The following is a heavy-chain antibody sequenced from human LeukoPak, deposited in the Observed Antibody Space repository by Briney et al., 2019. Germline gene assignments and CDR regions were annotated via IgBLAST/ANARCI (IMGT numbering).Heavy chain of an antibody. J-gene: IGHJ3*02. Sequence: PSETLSLTCAVSGGSISSGNWWSWVRQPPGKGLEWIGEIYHSGSTYYSPSLKSRVTISLDTSRNQFSLKLNSVTAADTAVYYCAKSNGYGLIDIWGQGTMVTVSS. CDR3: AKSNGYGLIDI. CDR2: IYHSGST. CDR1: GGSISSGNW. V-gene: IGHV4-4*02. D-gene: IGHD3-22*01.